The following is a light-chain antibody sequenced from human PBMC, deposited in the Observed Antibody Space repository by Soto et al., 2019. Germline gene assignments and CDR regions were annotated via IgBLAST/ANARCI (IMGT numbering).Light chain of an antibody. CDR2: EVS. J-gene: IGLJ1*01. V-gene: IGLV2-8*01. CDR1: NIGEKS. CDR3: SSYAGSKYPYV. Sequence: LTQPPSVSVAPGQTTSITCGGSNIGEKSVHWYQQKPGQAPKLLIYEVSKRPSGVPDRFSGSKSGNTASLTVSGLQAEDEGDYYCSSYAGSKYPYVFGTGTKVTVL.